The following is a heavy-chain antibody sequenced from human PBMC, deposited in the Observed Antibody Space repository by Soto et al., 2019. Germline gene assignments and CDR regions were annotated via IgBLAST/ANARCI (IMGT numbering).Heavy chain of an antibody. V-gene: IGHV4-34*01. Sequence: QVQLQQWGAGLLKPSETLSLTCAVYGGSFSGYYWSWIRQPPGKGLEWIGEINHSGSTNYNPSLKSRVTISVDTSKNQFSLKLSSVTAADTAVYYCASPLGGGDAYFDYWGQGTLVTVSS. CDR3: ASPLGGGDAYFDY. D-gene: IGHD2-21*01. J-gene: IGHJ4*02. CDR1: GGSFSGYY. CDR2: INHSGST.